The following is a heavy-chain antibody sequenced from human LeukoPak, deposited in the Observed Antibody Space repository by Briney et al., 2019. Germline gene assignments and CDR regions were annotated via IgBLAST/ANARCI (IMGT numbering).Heavy chain of an antibody. J-gene: IGHJ4*02. CDR1: GFTVGSNY. V-gene: IGHV4-59*02. D-gene: IGHD6-19*01. CDR2: IYYSGST. Sequence: GSLRLSCAASGFTVGSNYMSWVRQAPGKGLEWIGYIYYSGSTNYNPSLKSRVTISVDTSKNQFSLKLSSVTAADTAVYYCASWGSSGSLDYWGQGTLVTVSS. CDR3: ASWGSSGSLDY.